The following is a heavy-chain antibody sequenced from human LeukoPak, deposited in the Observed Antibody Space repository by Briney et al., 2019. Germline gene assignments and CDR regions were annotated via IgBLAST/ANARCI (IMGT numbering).Heavy chain of an antibody. V-gene: IGHV3-7*01. CDR1: GFSISRNW. Sequence: GGSLRLSFAASGFSISRNWMSWVRKAQGKGLEWVANINQDGTEKTYVDSVKGRFTISRDNAKNSMYLQMTSLRVEDTAVYYCARDGGTDWYDPWGQGTLVTVSS. J-gene: IGHJ5*02. CDR2: INQDGTEK. CDR3: ARDGGTDWYDP. D-gene: IGHD3-16*01.